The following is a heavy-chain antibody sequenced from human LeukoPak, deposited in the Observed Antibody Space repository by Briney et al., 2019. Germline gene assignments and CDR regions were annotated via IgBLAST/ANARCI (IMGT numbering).Heavy chain of an antibody. J-gene: IGHJ4*02. V-gene: IGHV4-59*01. CDR2: IYYSGST. Sequence: SETLSLTCTVSGGSISSYYWSWIRQPPGKGLEWIGYIYYSGSTNYNPSLKSRVTISVATSKNQFSLKLRSVTAADTAVYYCARDSEMEGGFDYWGQGTLVTVSS. D-gene: IGHD5-24*01. CDR1: GGSISSYY. CDR3: ARDSEMEGGFDY.